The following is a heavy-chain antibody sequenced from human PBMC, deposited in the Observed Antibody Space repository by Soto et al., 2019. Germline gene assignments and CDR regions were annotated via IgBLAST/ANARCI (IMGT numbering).Heavy chain of an antibody. CDR2: INHSGST. Sequence: QVQLQQWGAGLLKPSETLSLTCAVYGGSFSGYYWSWIRQPPGKGLEWIGEINHSGSTNYNPSLKSRVTISVDTSKNQFSLKLSSVTAADTAVYYCARVTMITFGGVIAPYYFDYWGHGTLVTVSS. J-gene: IGHJ4*01. D-gene: IGHD3-16*02. V-gene: IGHV4-34*01. CDR1: GGSFSGYY. CDR3: ARVTMITFGGVIAPYYFDY.